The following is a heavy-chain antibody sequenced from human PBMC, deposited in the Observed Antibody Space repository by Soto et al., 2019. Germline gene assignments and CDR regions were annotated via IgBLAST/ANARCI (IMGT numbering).Heavy chain of an antibody. CDR1: GGSVRSGSYY. J-gene: IGHJ4*02. CDR3: ARGVRQWLDIDY. Sequence: QVQLQESGPRLVKPSETLSLTCTVSGGSVRSGSYYWSWIRQPPGKGLEWIGYIYYSESTNYNPSLTRRVTISVDTSKNQFSLKLSSVTAADTAVYYCARGVRQWLDIDYWGQGTRVTVSS. CDR2: IYYSEST. V-gene: IGHV4-61*01. D-gene: IGHD6-19*01.